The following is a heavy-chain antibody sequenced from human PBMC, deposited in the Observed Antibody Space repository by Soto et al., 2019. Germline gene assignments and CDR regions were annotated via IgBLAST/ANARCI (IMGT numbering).Heavy chain of an antibody. V-gene: IGHV3-48*02. J-gene: IGHJ4*02. CDR3: ARDPDSGWYPTFDY. CDR2: ISSSSSTI. Sequence: EVQLVESGGGLVQPGGSLRLSCAASGFTFSSYSMNWVRQAPGKGLEWVSYISSSSSTIYYADSVKGRFTISRDNAKNSLYLQMNSLRDEDTAVYYCARDPDSGWYPTFDYWGQGTLVTVSS. D-gene: IGHD6-19*01. CDR1: GFTFSSYS.